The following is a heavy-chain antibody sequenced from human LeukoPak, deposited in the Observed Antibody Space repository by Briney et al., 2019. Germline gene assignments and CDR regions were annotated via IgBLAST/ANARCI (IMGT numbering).Heavy chain of an antibody. Sequence: GGSLRLSCVVSGLTVSNHWMSWVRQAPGKGLEWVANIREERGQEYYVDSVKGRFTISKSSAKNSLYLQMNTLRVEDTAMYYCASLDTAKQPLANHWGQGTLVTVSS. CDR2: IREERGQE. CDR1: GLTVSNHW. D-gene: IGHD5-18*01. J-gene: IGHJ5*02. V-gene: IGHV3-7*03. CDR3: ASLDTAKQPLANH.